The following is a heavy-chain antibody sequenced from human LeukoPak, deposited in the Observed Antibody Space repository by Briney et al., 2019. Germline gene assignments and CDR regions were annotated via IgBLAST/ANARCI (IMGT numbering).Heavy chain of an antibody. CDR2: IIPIFGTA. J-gene: IGHJ4*02. CDR1: GGTFSSYA. V-gene: IGHV1-69*06. CDR3: ARRSSEEYFDY. D-gene: IGHD2-2*01. Sequence: ASVKVSCKASGGTFSSYAISWVRQAPGQGLERMGGIIPIFGTANYAQKFQGRVTITADKSTSTAYMELSSLRSEDTAVYYCARRSSEEYFDYWGQGTLVTVSS.